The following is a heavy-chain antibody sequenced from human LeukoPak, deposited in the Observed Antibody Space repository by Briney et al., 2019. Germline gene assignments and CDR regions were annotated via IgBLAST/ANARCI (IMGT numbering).Heavy chain of an antibody. CDR1: GGSISSSSYY. CDR3: ARGSVVDEGLPDY. J-gene: IGHJ4*02. V-gene: IGHV3-7*01. Sequence: ETLSLTCTVSGGSISSSSYYWGWVRQAPGKGLEWVANIKKDGSQKYYVDSVKGRFTISRDNAKNSVYLQMNSLRVEDTAVYYCARGSVVDEGLPDYWGQGTLATVSS. D-gene: IGHD2-15*01. CDR2: IKKDGSQK.